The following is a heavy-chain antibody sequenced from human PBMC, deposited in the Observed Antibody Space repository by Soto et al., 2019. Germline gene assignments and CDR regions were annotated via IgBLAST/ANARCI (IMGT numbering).Heavy chain of an antibody. J-gene: IGHJ5*02. CDR1: GGTFSRYA. D-gene: IGHD1-26*01. CDR2: IIPIFGTA. V-gene: IGHV1-69*01. CDR3: ARAIVGPTTTGWLDP. Sequence: QVQLVQSGAEVKKPGSSVKVSCKASGGTFSRYAISWVRQAPGQGLESMGGIIPIFGTANYAQKFQGRVTITADESTSTAYMELSSLRFEDTAVYYCARAIVGPTTTGWLDPWGQGTLVTVSS.